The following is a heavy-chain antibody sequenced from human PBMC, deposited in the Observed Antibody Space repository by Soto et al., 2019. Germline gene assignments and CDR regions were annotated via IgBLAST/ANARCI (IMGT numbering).Heavy chain of an antibody. CDR1: GFILNSYS. J-gene: IGHJ5*02. Sequence: EVQLVESGGGLVQPGGSLRLSCVASGFILNSYSMNWVRQAPGKGLEWVSYISSSSSTIYYADSVKGRVSISRDNAKNSLFPQMNSLRDDDTAVYYCARVDYGDCFDPWGQGTLVTVSS. CDR2: ISSSSSTI. CDR3: ARVDYGDCFDP. V-gene: IGHV3-48*02. D-gene: IGHD4-17*01.